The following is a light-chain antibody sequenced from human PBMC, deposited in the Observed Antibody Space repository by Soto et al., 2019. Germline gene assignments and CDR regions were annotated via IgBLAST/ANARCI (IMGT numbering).Light chain of an antibody. CDR3: AAWDDNLYV. CDR1: TSNIGSQT. V-gene: IGLV1-44*01. CDR2: SNT. J-gene: IGLJ1*01. Sequence: SVLTQPPSASGAPGQTVTISCSGSTSNIGSQTVNWYQHLPGMAPKLLIYSNTQRPLGVPVRFSGSKSGTSASLVISGLQSEDEAEYYCAAWDDNLYVFGTGTKLTVL.